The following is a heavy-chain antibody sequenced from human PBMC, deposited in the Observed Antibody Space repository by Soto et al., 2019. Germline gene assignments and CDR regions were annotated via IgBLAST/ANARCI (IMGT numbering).Heavy chain of an antibody. Sequence: QVQLVQSGAEVKKPGASVKVSCKASGYTFTSYDINWVRQATGQGIEWMGWMNPNRGNTGYAQKVQGRVAMTTDNAIRKADMVLSSLRSEDTAVYYCPSSVEWLASFDYWGQGTLVTVSS. CDR3: PSSVEWLASFDY. J-gene: IGHJ4*02. V-gene: IGHV1-8*01. CDR1: GYTFTSYD. D-gene: IGHD6-19*01. CDR2: MNPNRGNT.